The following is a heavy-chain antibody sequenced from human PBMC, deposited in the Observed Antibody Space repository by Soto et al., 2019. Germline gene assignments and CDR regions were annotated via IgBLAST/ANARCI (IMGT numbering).Heavy chain of an antibody. V-gene: IGHV1-69*01. D-gene: IGHD3-10*01. CDR1: GGTFSSYA. J-gene: IGHJ3*02. CDR3: AKAISGGDAFDI. CDR2: IIHIFGTA. Sequence: QVQLVQSGAAVKKPGSSVKVSCKASGGTFSSYAISWVRQAPGQGLEWMGGIIHIFGTANYAQKFQGRVTITGDESPSTAHMELSSLRSEDTAVYYCAKAISGGDAFDIWGQGTMVTVSS.